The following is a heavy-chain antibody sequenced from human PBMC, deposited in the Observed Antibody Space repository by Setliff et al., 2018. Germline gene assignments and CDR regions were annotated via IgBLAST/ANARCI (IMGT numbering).Heavy chain of an antibody. Sequence: GGSLRLSCAASGFTFSDYYMSWIRQAPGKGLEWVSYISHGGNNIDYADSMKGRFTISRDNAKNSLYLQMNSLRAEDTALYYCSRDLQGSGDYVVDYWGQGTLVTVSS. CDR3: SRDLQGSGDYVVDY. D-gene: IGHD4-17*01. CDR1: GFTFSDYY. CDR2: ISHGGNNI. J-gene: IGHJ4*02. V-gene: IGHV3-11*01.